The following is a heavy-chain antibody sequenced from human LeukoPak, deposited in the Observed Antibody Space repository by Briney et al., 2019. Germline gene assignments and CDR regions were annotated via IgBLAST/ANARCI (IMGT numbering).Heavy chain of an antibody. D-gene: IGHD2-15*01. CDR2: ISWNSGSI. CDR3: AKDMAATVEGWFDP. CDR1: GFTFDDYA. V-gene: IGHV3-9*01. Sequence: GGSLRLSCAASGFTFDDYAMHWVRQAPGKGLEWVSGISWNSGSIGYADSVKGRFTISRDNAKNSLYLQMNSLRAEDTALYYCAKDMAATVEGWFDPWGQGTLVTVSS. J-gene: IGHJ5*02.